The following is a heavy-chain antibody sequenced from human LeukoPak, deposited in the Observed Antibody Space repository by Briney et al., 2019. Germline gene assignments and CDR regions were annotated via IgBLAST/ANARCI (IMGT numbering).Heavy chain of an antibody. J-gene: IGHJ3*02. D-gene: IGHD5-18*01. CDR2: ISYLGST. CDR3: ARDGDTAMILFAFDI. Sequence: SETLSLTCTVSGGSISSFYWSWIRQPPGKGLEWIGYISYLGSTNYNPSLESRVTMSVDTSKNQFSLKLSSMTAADTVVYYCARDGDTAMILFAFDIWGQGTMVTVSS. V-gene: IGHV4-59*01. CDR1: GGSISSFY.